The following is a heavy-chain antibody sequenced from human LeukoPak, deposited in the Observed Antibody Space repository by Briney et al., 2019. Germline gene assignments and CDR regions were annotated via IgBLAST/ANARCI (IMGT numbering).Heavy chain of an antibody. D-gene: IGHD3-3*01. CDR1: GFTFSSYS. J-gene: IGHJ6*02. Sequence: GGSLRLSCAASGFTFSSYSMNWVRQAPGKGLEWVSSISSSSSYIYYADSVKGRFTISRDNAENSLYLQMNSLRAEDTAVYYCARDLRYFWSGYYRDYYYYGMDVWGQGTTVTVSS. CDR2: ISSSSSYI. CDR3: ARDLRYFWSGYYRDYYYYGMDV. V-gene: IGHV3-21*01.